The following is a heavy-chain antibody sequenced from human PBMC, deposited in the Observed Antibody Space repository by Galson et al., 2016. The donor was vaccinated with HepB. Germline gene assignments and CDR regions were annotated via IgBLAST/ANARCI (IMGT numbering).Heavy chain of an antibody. CDR1: GYTFTSYG. V-gene: IGHV1-18*01. D-gene: IGHD7-27*01. CDR3: ARDSPYWGSPWEYYSMDV. J-gene: IGHJ6*02. CDR2: ISGYNGNR. Sequence: SVKVSCKASGYTFTSYGISWVRQAPGQGLEWMGWISGYNGNRNYAQKIQGRVTMTTDTSTSTAYMELRILISDDTAVYYCARDSPYWGSPWEYYSMDVWGQGTTVTVSS.